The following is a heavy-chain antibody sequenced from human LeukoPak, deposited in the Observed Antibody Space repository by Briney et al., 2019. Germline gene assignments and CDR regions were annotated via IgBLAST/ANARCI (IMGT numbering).Heavy chain of an antibody. J-gene: IGHJ5*02. D-gene: IGHD2-15*01. Sequence: SETLSLTCAVHGESFSGYYWSWIRQPPGKGLEWIGEINHSGSTNYNPSLKSRVAISVDTSKNQFSLKLSSVTASDTAVYYCARGYCSGGSCYGCFDPCGQGTLVTVSS. V-gene: IGHV4-34*01. CDR1: GESFSGYY. CDR2: INHSGST. CDR3: ARGYCSGGSCYGCFDP.